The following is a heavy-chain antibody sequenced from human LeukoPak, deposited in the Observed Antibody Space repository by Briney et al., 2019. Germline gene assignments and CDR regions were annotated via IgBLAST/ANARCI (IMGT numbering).Heavy chain of an antibody. CDR3: ARTGYSSGWYADYYYYYYMDV. CDR1: GGSISSSSYY. J-gene: IGHJ6*03. D-gene: IGHD6-19*01. CDR2: IYYSGST. V-gene: IGHV4-39*07. Sequence: SETLSLTCTVSGGSISSSSYYWGWIRQPPGKGLEWIGSIYYSGSTYYNPSINSRVTISVDTSKNQSSLKLSSVTAADTAVYYCARTGYSSGWYADYYYYYYMDVWGKGTTVTVSS.